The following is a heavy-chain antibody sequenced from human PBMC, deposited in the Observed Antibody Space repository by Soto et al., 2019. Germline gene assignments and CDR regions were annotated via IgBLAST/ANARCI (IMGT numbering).Heavy chain of an antibody. CDR2: IYHSGSI. D-gene: IGHD3-10*01. CDR1: NASISSRKW. J-gene: IGHJ3*02. V-gene: IGHV4-4*02. CDR3: ASKFGELLADAFDI. Sequence: QVHLQESGPGLVKPSGTLSLTCTVSNASISSRKWWTWVRQTPGKGLEWIGEIYHSGSINHNPSLKSRVTMSVDKSKNQFSLKMTSVTAADTGVYYCASKFGELLADAFDIRGQGTVVTVSS.